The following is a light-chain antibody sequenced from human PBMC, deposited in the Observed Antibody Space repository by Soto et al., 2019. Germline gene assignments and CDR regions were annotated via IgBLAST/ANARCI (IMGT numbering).Light chain of an antibody. CDR2: EAN. J-gene: IGLJ1*01. Sequence: QSALTQPASVSGSPGQSITISCTGTSSDIGSYNLVSWYQQLPGKAPKLMIYEANKRPSGVSNRFSGSKSGNTASLTISGLQAEDEADYYCYSYAGSTTFYVFGTGTKVTVL. V-gene: IGLV2-23*01. CDR3: YSYAGSTTFYV. CDR1: SSDIGSYNL.